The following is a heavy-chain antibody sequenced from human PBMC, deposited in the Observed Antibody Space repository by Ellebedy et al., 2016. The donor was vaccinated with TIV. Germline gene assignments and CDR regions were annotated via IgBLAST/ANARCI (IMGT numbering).Heavy chain of an antibody. D-gene: IGHD5-18*01. V-gene: IGHV1-69*06. Sequence: ASVTVSCKASGGTFISYGISWVRQAPGQGLEWMGGIIPIFGTANYAQKFQGRVTITADKSTSTAYMELSSLRSEDTAVYYCARCGYSYGYLNWFDPWGQGTLVTVSS. CDR2: IIPIFGTA. J-gene: IGHJ5*02. CDR3: ARCGYSYGYLNWFDP. CDR1: GGTFISYG.